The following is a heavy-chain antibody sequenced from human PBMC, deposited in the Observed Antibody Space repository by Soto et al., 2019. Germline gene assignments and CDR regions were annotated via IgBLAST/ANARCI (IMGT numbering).Heavy chain of an antibody. CDR2: IWYDGSNK. Sequence: QVQLVESGGGVVQPGRSLRLSCAASGFTFSSYGMHWVRQAPGKGLEWVAVIWYDGSNKYHADSVKGRFTISRDNSKNTLYLQMTSLRAEDTAVYYCARALAAAGTFGWFDPWGQGTLVTVSS. CDR1: GFTFSSYG. V-gene: IGHV3-33*01. D-gene: IGHD6-13*01. CDR3: ARALAAAGTFGWFDP. J-gene: IGHJ5*02.